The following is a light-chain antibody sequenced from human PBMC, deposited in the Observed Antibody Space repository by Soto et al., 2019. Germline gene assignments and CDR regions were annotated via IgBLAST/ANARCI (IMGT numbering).Light chain of an antibody. J-gene: IGLJ2*01. V-gene: IGLV1-44*01. Sequence: QPVLTQPPSASGTPGQRITISCSGSNANIGSNTVDWYQQFPGTAPKLLISIYDQRPSGVPDRLSGSKSGTSASLVIRGLQSEDEADYYCAAWDDSLKGVVFGGGTMLTVL. CDR3: AAWDDSLKGVV. CDR1: NANIGSNT. CDR2: IYD.